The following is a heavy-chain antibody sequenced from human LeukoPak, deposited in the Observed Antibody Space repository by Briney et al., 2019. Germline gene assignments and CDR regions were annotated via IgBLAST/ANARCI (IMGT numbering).Heavy chain of an antibody. D-gene: IGHD1-14*01. CDR1: VLTVSSNY. J-gene: IGHJ3*02. Sequence: GGSLRLSCAASVLTVSSNYMSWVRQAPGKGLEWVSVIYSGGSTYYADSVKGRFTISRDNSKNTLYLQMNSLRAEDTAVYYCARDGPTPRPSFYRVGAFDIWGQGTMVTVSS. V-gene: IGHV3-53*01. CDR2: IYSGGST. CDR3: ARDGPTPRPSFYRVGAFDI.